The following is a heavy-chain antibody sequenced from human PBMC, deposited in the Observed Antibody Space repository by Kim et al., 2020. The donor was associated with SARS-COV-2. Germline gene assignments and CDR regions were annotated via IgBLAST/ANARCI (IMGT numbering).Heavy chain of an antibody. CDR3: ARDSVRHFDY. V-gene: IGHV6-1*01. J-gene: IGHJ4*02. CDR2: N. D-gene: IGHD6-6*01. Sequence: NDYAVSVKSPLTINPDPSKNQSSLQLNSVTPEDTAVYYCARDSVRHFDYWGQGTLVTVSS.